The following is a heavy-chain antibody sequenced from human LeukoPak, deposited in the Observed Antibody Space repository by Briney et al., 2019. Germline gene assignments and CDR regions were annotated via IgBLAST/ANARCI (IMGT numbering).Heavy chain of an antibody. Sequence: PSETLSLTCTVSGGSISSSSYYWGWIRQPPGKGLEWIGSIYYSGSTYYNPSLKSRVTISVDTSKNQFSLKLSSVTAADTAVYYCARQNGDYERWFDPWGQGTLVTVPS. J-gene: IGHJ5*02. CDR3: ARQNGDYERWFDP. CDR2: IYYSGST. CDR1: GGSISSSSYY. V-gene: IGHV4-39*01. D-gene: IGHD4-17*01.